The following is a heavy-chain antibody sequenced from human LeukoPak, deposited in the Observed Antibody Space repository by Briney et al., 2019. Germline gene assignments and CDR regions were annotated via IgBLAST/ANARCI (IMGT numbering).Heavy chain of an antibody. CDR3: AKKDSFVAL. J-gene: IGHJ4*02. Sequence: SETLSLTCTVSGYSISSGYYWGWIRQPPGKGLEWIGSFYHGGSTYYNPSLKSRVTISVDTSKHQFSLKLNSVTAADTAVYYCAKKDSFVALWGQGTLVTVSS. V-gene: IGHV4-38-2*02. D-gene: IGHD2-15*01. CDR2: FYHGGST. CDR1: GYSISSGYY.